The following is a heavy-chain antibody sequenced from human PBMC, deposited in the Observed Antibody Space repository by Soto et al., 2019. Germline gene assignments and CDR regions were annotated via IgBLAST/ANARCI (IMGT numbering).Heavy chain of an antibody. CDR2: ISSSSSTI. Sequence: PGGSLRLSCAASGFTFSSYSMNWVRQAPGKGLEWVSYISSSSSTIYYADSVKGRFTISRDNAKNSLYLQMNSLRAEDTAVYYCASSIVVPDWYAFDIWGQGTKVTVSS. D-gene: IGHD2-2*01. J-gene: IGHJ3*02. V-gene: IGHV3-48*01. CDR1: GFTFSSYS. CDR3: ASSIVVPDWYAFDI.